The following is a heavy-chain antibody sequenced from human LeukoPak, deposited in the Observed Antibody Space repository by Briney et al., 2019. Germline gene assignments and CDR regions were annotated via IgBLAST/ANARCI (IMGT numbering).Heavy chain of an antibody. CDR2: IYYSGST. CDR1: GGSTSSNSYY. CDR3: AREILYDSTGYYL. V-gene: IGHV4-39*07. J-gene: IGHJ4*02. Sequence: SETLSLTCTVSGGSTSSNSYYWGWIRQPPGKGLEWIGSIYYSGSTYYNPSLNIRVTISVDTSKNQFSLNLRSVTAADTAVYYCAREILYDSTGYYLWGQGTLVTVSS. D-gene: IGHD3-22*01.